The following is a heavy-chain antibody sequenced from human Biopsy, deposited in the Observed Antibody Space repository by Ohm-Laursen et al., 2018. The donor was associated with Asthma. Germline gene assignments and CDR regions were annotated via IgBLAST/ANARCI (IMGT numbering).Heavy chain of an antibody. CDR2: ISYDGRNT. D-gene: IGHD2-21*02. CDR1: GFTFDNYT. V-gene: IGHV3-30*04. J-gene: IGHJ6*02. CDR3: ARGGLHYYEYYGMDV. Sequence: SLRLSCAAAGFTFDNYTMHWVRQAPGKGLEWVTIISYDGRNTYYADSVEVRFTISRDNSKNTLFLQMSSLRPEDTAVYYCARGGLHYYEYYGMDVWGQGTTVTVSS.